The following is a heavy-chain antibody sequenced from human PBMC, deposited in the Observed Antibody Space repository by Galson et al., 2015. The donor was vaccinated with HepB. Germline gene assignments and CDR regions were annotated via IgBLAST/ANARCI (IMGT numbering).Heavy chain of an antibody. D-gene: IGHD3-3*01. CDR3: ARDYGGFLSGYFVY. J-gene: IGHJ4*01. Sequence: SVKVSCKASGYTFTSYGISWVRQAPGQGLEWMGWISAYNGNTNYAQKLQGRVTMTTDTSTSTAYMELRSLRSDDTAVYYCARDYGGFLSGYFVYWGQGTMVTVSS. CDR2: ISAYNGNT. CDR1: GYTFTSYG. V-gene: IGHV1-18*04.